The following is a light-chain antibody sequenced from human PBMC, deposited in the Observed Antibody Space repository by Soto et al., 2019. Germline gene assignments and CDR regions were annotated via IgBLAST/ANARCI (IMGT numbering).Light chain of an antibody. CDR1: QSVSSY. CDR2: DAS. CDR3: QQRSNWPPYT. J-gene: IGKJ2*01. V-gene: IGKV3-11*01. Sequence: EIVLTQSPATLSLSPGERATLSCRASQSVSSYLAWYQQKPGQAPRLLIYDASNRATGIPARFSGSGSGTDFTLTISSLEPDDCAVYYCQQRSNWPPYTFGQGTKLEIK.